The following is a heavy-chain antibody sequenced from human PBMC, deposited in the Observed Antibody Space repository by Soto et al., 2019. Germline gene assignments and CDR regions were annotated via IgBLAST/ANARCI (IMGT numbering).Heavy chain of an antibody. CDR3: ARVTWGSIDY. Sequence: EVQLVESGGGLVQPGGSLRLSCAASGFTFSDHYMDWVRQAPGKGLEWVGRTRNKPNSYTTEYAASVKGRFTISRDDSKNSLYLQMNSLKTEYTAVYYCARVTWGSIDYWGQGTLVTVSS. CDR1: GFTFSDHY. V-gene: IGHV3-72*01. D-gene: IGHD7-27*01. J-gene: IGHJ4*02. CDR2: TRNKPNSYTT.